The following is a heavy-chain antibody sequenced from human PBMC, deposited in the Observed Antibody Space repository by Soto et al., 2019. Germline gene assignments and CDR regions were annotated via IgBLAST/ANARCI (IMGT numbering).Heavy chain of an antibody. CDR3: ARRYGSAIDY. CDR2: IYYSGST. D-gene: IGHD1-26*01. Sequence: QVQLQESGPGLVKPSETLSLTCTVSGGTISSWYWSWIRQPPGKGLEWIGYIYYSGSTNCNPSLKSRVTISVDTSKNQFSLTLSSVPAADTAVYYCARRYGSAIDYWGQGTLVTVSS. CDR1: GGTISSWY. V-gene: IGHV4-59*08. J-gene: IGHJ4*02.